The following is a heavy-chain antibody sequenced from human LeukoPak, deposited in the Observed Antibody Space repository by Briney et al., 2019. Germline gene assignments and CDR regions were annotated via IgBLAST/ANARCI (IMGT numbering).Heavy chain of an antibody. V-gene: IGHV1-18*01. Sequence: GASVKVSCKASGFVFTSYGFTWVRQAPGQGLEWMGWISANDGKTHYSEKHQGRVTMSTDTVTSTAYMELRSLRSDDTAVYYCARGGSYDSSGYPDYWGQGTLVTVSS. J-gene: IGHJ4*02. D-gene: IGHD3-22*01. CDR1: GFVFTSYG. CDR3: ARGGSYDSSGYPDY. CDR2: ISANDGKT.